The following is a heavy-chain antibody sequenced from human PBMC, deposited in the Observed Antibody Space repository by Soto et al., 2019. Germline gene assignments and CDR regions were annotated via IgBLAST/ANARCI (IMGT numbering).Heavy chain of an antibody. CDR3: TTVNYGYYYGMDV. Sequence: SVKVSCKASGGTFSSYTISWVRQAPGQGLEWMGRIIPILGIANYAQKFQGRVTITADRSTSTAYMELSSLRSEDTAVYYCTTVNYGYYYGMDVWGQGTTVTVSS. V-gene: IGHV1-69*02. CDR1: GGTFSSYT. D-gene: IGHD4-4*01. CDR2: IIPILGIA. J-gene: IGHJ6*02.